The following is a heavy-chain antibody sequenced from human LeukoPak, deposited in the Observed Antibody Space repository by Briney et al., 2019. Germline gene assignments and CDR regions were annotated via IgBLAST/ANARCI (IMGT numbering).Heavy chain of an antibody. J-gene: IGHJ6*03. V-gene: IGHV3-64*01. CDR3: ARGTAASYYYYYMDV. D-gene: IGHD6-13*01. CDR1: GFTFTSYA. Sequence: GGSLRLSCAPSGFTFTSYAMHWVRQAPGKGLEYVSATSSNGGSTYYANSVKGRFTISRDNSKNTLYLQMGSLRAEDMAVYYCARGTAASYYYYYMDVWGKGTTVTVSS. CDR2: TSSNGGST.